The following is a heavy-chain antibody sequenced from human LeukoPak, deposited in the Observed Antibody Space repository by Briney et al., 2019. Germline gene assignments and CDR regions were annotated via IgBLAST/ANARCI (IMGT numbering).Heavy chain of an antibody. D-gene: IGHD3-22*01. CDR1: GFTFSSYW. V-gene: IGHV3-7*01. CDR2: IKQDGSEK. CDR3: ARGGYYYDSSGYYYGPAFDI. Sequence: PGGSLRLSCAASGFTFSSYWMSWVRQAPGKGLEWVANIKQDGSEKYYVDSVKGRFTISRDNAKNSLYLQMNSLRAEDTAVYYCARGGYYYDSSGYYYGPAFDIWGQGTVVTVSS. J-gene: IGHJ3*02.